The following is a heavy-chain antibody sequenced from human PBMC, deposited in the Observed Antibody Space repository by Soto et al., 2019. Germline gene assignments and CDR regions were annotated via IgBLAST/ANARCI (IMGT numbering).Heavy chain of an antibody. D-gene: IGHD3-22*01. CDR1: GYTFTGYY. V-gene: IGHV1-2*02. CDR3: ARDPAKKYYYDSSDGFDY. Sequence: GASVKVSCKASGYTFTGYYMHWVRQAPGQGLEWMGWINPNSGGTNYAQKFQGRVTMTRDTSISTAYMELSRLRSDDTAVYYCARDPAKKYYYDSSDGFDYWGQGTLVTVSS. CDR2: INPNSGGT. J-gene: IGHJ4*02.